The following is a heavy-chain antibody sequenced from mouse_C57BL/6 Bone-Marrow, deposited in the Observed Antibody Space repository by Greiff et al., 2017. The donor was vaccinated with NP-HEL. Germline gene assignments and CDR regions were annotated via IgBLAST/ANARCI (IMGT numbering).Heavy chain of an antibody. V-gene: IGHV5-15*01. CDR3: ARPKLYYYAMDY. CDR2: ISNLAYSI. J-gene: IGHJ4*01. CDR1: GFTFSDYG. D-gene: IGHD4-1*01. Sequence: EVQLVESGGGLVQPGGSLKLSCAASGFTFSDYGMAWVRQAPRKGPEWVAFISNLAYSIYNAYTVKGRFTISRRNAKNTLYLEMSSLRSEDTAMYYCARPKLYYYAMDYWGQGTSVTVSS.